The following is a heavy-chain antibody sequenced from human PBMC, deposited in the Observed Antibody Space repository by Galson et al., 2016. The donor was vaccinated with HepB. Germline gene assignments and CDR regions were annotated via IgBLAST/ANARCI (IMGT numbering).Heavy chain of an antibody. D-gene: IGHD3-10*01. V-gene: IGHV4-34*01. J-gene: IGHJ6*02. Sequence: ETLSLTCAVFGGSFSAYSWTWIRQPPGKGLDWVGEINHSGQTRSSPSLKSRVTISIDTSKSQFSLKLTSVTAEDTAVYYCARNYGSGTYYYYYGMDVWGQGTTVTVSS. CDR2: INHSGQT. CDR3: ARNYGSGTYYYYYGMDV. CDR1: GGSFSAYS.